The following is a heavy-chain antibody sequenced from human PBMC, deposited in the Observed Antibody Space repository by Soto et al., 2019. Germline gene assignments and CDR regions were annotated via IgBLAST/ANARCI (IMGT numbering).Heavy chain of an antibody. CDR1: GYTFTSYG. CDR2: ISAYNGNT. Sequence: ASVKVSCKASGYTFTSYGISWVRQAPGQGLEWMGWISAYNGNTNYAQKLQGRVTMTTDTSTSTAYMELRSLRSDDTAVYYCAIMGGDYVVVYYYGMDVWGQGTTVTAP. D-gene: IGHD4-17*01. J-gene: IGHJ6*02. V-gene: IGHV1-18*01. CDR3: AIMGGDYVVVYYYGMDV.